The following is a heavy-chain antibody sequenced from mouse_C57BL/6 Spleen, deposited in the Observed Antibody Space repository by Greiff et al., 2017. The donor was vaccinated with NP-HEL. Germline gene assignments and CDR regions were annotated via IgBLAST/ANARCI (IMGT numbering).Heavy chain of an antibody. V-gene: IGHV5-4*01. D-gene: IGHD2-4*01. CDR1: GFTFSSYA. J-gene: IGHJ3*01. CDR2: ISDGGSYT. CDR3: ARDNYDYDARFAY. Sequence: VQLKESGGGLVKPGGSLKLSCAASGFTFSSYAMSWVRQTPEKRLEWVATISDGGSYTYYPDNVKGRFTISRDNAKNNLYLQMSHLKSEDTAMYYCARDNYDYDARFAYWGQGTLVTVSA.